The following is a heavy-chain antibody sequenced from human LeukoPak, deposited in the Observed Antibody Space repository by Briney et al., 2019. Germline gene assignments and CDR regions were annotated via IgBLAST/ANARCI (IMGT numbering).Heavy chain of an antibody. J-gene: IGHJ3*02. V-gene: IGHV3-74*01. CDR2: ISGDEIWT. Sequence: GGSLRLSCAASGFTLSNHWMHWVRQAPGKGLVWVSRISGDEIWTSYADSVEGRFLISRDNAKDTLYLQMNSLRTEDTAVHYCAREYNSGPKQTDAFDIWGQGTMVTVSS. CDR3: AREYNSGPKQTDAFDI. CDR1: GFTLSNHW. D-gene: IGHD3-22*01.